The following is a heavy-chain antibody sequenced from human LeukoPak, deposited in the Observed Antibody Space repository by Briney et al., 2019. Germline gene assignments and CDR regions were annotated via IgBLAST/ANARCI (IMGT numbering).Heavy chain of an antibody. Sequence: LSLTCTVSGGSISSGGYYWSWIRQHPGEGLECVSYISLSSTTIYYADSVKGRFTISRDDAKNSLYLQMNSLRDEDTAVYYCARVSGWPWDHWGQGTLVTVSS. CDR2: ISLSSTTI. D-gene: IGHD2-15*01. V-gene: IGHV3-11*04. CDR3: ARVSGWPWDH. J-gene: IGHJ4*02. CDR1: GGSISSGGYY.